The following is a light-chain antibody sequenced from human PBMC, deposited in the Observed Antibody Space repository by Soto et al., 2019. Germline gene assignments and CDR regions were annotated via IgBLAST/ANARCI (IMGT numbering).Light chain of an antibody. V-gene: IGLV2-14*01. Sequence: QSALTQPASVSGSPGQSITISCTGTSSDVGGYNYVSWYQQHPGKVPKLRICEVTNRPPGVSNRFSGSKSGNTASLTISGLQTEDEADYYCSSYTSSSTWVFGGGTKLTVL. J-gene: IGLJ3*02. CDR2: EVT. CDR3: SSYTSSSTWV. CDR1: SSDVGGYNY.